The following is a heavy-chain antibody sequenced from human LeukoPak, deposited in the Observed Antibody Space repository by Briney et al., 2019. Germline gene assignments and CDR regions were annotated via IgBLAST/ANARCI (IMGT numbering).Heavy chain of an antibody. V-gene: IGHV3-23*01. J-gene: IGHJ4*02. CDR2: ISSSGANA. Sequence: GGSLRLSCAASGFTFRDAAMTWVRQAPGKGLEWVSLISSSGANAYYADSVKGRFTISRDNSKNTLYLQMNSLRAEDTAVYYCAKHSYRVDSFTDYWGQGTLVTVSS. D-gene: IGHD5-12*01. CDR1: GFTFRDAA. CDR3: AKHSYRVDSFTDY.